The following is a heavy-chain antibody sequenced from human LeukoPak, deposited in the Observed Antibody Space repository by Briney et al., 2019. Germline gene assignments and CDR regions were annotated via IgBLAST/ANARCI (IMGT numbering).Heavy chain of an antibody. CDR1: GYTFTTYG. Sequence: ASVKVSCKASGYTFTTYGITWVRQAPGQGLEWMGWISGYNGNTIYAQKLQGRVTMTTDTSTSTAYMGLRSLRSDDTAVYYCARGDYAGNPDHWGQGTLDTVSS. V-gene: IGHV1-18*01. CDR3: ARGDYAGNPDH. D-gene: IGHD4-23*01. CDR2: ISGYNGNT. J-gene: IGHJ1*01.